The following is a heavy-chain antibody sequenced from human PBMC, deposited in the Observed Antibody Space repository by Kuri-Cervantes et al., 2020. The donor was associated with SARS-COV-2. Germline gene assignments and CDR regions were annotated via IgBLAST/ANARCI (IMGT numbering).Heavy chain of an antibody. Sequence: SETLSLTCIVSGDSMSGSYWTWMRKSPGRGLEWIGYVSDTGSRYNPSLGSRVTISVDTSKNQFSLRLTSVTAADTALYSCAKDKIGDGIPIIYWGRGILVTVSS. CDR3: AKDKIGDGIPIIY. CDR2: VSDTGS. D-gene: IGHD2-2*02. CDR1: GDSMSGSY. V-gene: IGHV4-59*01. J-gene: IGHJ4*02.